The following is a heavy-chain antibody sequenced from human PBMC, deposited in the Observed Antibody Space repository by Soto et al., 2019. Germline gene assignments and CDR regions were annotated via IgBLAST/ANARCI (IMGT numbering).Heavy chain of an antibody. D-gene: IGHD6-19*01. CDR3: ARVGAVAAHADAFDI. V-gene: IGHV4-34*01. CDR1: GGSFSGYY. J-gene: IGHJ3*02. CDR2: INHSGST. Sequence: SETLSLTCAVYGGSFSGYYWSWIRQPPGKGLEWIGEINHSGSTNYNPSLKSRVTISVDTSKNQFSLKLSSVTAADTAVYYCARVGAVAAHADAFDIWGQGTMVTVSS.